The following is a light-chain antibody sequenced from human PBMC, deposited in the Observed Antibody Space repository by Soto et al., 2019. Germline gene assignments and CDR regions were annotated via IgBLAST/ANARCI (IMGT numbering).Light chain of an antibody. CDR2: AAS. CDR1: QGISSF. CDR3: QQVESYPST. V-gene: IGKV1-9*01. Sequence: ILLTQTPSSLSASVGDRVTITCRASQGISSFLAWYQQKPGKAPKLLIYAASSLQSGVPSRFSGSGFGTDFTLTITSLQPEDFAPYYCQQVESYPSTFGGGTKVEMK. J-gene: IGKJ4*01.